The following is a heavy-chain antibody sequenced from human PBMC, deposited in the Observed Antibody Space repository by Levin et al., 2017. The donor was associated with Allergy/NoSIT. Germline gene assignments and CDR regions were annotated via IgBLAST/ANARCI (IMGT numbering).Heavy chain of an antibody. CDR2: ISSSSSYI. CDR3: ASLRIQHCSGGSCLQLGY. Sequence: PGGSLRLSCAASGFTFSSYSMNWVRQAPGKGLEWVSSISSSSSYIYYADSVKGRFTISRDNAKNSLYLQMNSLRAEDTAVYYCASLRIQHCSGGSCLQLGYWGQGTLVTVSS. V-gene: IGHV3-21*01. J-gene: IGHJ4*02. D-gene: IGHD2-15*01. CDR1: GFTFSSYS.